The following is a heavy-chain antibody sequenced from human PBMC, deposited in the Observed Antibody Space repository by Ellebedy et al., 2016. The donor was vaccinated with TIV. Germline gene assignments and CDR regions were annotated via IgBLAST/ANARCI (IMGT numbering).Heavy chain of an antibody. CDR2: ISYDGSNK. CDR3: AKDSSGWYTGDYYYYGMDV. CDR1: GFTFSSYG. V-gene: IGHV3-30*18. D-gene: IGHD6-19*01. J-gene: IGHJ6*02. Sequence: GGSLRLXXAASGFTFSSYGMHWVRQAPGKGLEWVAVISYDGSNKYYADSVKGRFTISRDNSKNTLYLQMNSLRAEDTAVHYCAKDSSGWYTGDYYYYGMDVWGQGTTVTVSS.